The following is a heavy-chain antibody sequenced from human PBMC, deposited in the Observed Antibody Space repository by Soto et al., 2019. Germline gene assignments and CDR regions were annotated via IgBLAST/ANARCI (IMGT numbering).Heavy chain of an antibody. CDR3: ARSMGPDAFDI. CDR2: IYSSGST. CDR1: GFTVSNNY. Sequence: LRLSCAASGFTVSNNYMSWVRQAPGKGLEWVSIIYSSGSTYYADSVKGRFTISRDNSKNTLYLQMNSLRAEDTAVYYCARSMGPDAFDIWGQGTMVTVSS. D-gene: IGHD2-21*01. V-gene: IGHV3-53*01. J-gene: IGHJ3*02.